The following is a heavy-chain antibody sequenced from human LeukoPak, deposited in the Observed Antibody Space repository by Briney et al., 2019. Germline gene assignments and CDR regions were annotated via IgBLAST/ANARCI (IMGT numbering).Heavy chain of an antibody. V-gene: IGHV3-48*03. CDR3: AELGITMIGGV. CDR1: GFTFSNYA. D-gene: IGHD3-10*02. CDR2: ISSSGSTI. J-gene: IGHJ6*04. Sequence: PGGSLRLSCAASGFTFSNYAMSWVRQAPGKGLEWVSYISSSGSTIYYADSVKGRFTISRDSAKNSLYLQMNSLRAEDTAVYYCAELGITMIGGVWGKGTTVTISS.